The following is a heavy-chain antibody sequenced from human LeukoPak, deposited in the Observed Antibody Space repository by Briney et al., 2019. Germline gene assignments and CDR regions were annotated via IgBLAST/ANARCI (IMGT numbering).Heavy chain of an antibody. Sequence: PGGSLRLSCAASGFTFSSYSMNWVRRAPGKGLEWVSSISSSSSYIYYADSVKGRFTISRDNAKNSLYLQMNSLRAEDTAVYYCARVGIFGVVTVSYYYYMDVWGKGTTVTVSS. D-gene: IGHD3-3*01. V-gene: IGHV3-21*01. CDR3: ARVGIFGVVTVSYYYYMDV. J-gene: IGHJ6*03. CDR1: GFTFSSYS. CDR2: ISSSSSYI.